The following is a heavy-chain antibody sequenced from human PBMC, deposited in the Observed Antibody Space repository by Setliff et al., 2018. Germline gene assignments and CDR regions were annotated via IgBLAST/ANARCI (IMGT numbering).Heavy chain of an antibody. V-gene: IGHV4-39*01. J-gene: IGHJ5*02. CDR1: GGSIISSTYN. CDR3: VTAASARSRWYDMGWFDP. D-gene: IGHD3-22*01. CDR2: IYYSGTT. Sequence: PSETLSLTCSASGGSIISSTYNWGWIRQPPGKGLEWIGSIYYSGTTYYSPSLKSRVTISVDTSKNQFSLKLSSVTAADTAVYYCVTAASARSRWYDMGWFDPWGQGTLVTVSS.